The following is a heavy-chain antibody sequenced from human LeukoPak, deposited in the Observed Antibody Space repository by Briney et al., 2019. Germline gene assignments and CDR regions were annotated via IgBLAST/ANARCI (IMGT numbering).Heavy chain of an antibody. V-gene: IGHV3-23*01. CDR3: ASGYARSARHQSDF. J-gene: IGHJ4*02. CDR1: GFTFNTYV. D-gene: IGHD5-12*01. Sequence: PGGSLRLSCAVSGFTFNTYVMSSVRQAPGKGLEWVSAISGSGGGTYYVASAKGRFTISRDNSKNTLYLQMNSLKVEDTAVYYCASGYARSARHQSDFWGQGTVVTVSS. CDR2: ISGSGGGT.